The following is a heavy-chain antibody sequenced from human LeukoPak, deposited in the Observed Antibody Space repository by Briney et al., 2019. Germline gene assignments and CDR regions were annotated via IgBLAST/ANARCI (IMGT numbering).Heavy chain of an antibody. J-gene: IGHJ4*02. CDR2: INHSGST. V-gene: IGHV4-34*01. D-gene: IGHD3-10*01. CDR1: GGSFSGYY. CDR3: ARGGLYYYGSASDLDY. Sequence: SETLSLTCAVYGGSFSGYYWSWIRQPPGKGLGWIGEINHSGSTNYNPSLKSRVTISVDTSKNQFSLKLSSVTAADTAVYYCARGGLYYYGSASDLDYWGQGTLVTVSS.